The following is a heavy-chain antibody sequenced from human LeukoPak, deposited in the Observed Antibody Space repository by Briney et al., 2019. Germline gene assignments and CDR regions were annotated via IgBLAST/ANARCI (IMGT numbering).Heavy chain of an antibody. CDR1: GFTVSSNY. Sequence: GGSLRLSCAASGFTVSSNYMGWVRQAPGTGLEWVSVIYSGGTTYYADSVKGRFTISRDNSKNTLYLQMNSLRAEDTAVYYCARRPRVTMVLRFDPWGQGTLVTVSS. J-gene: IGHJ5*02. D-gene: IGHD3-10*01. V-gene: IGHV3-53*01. CDR3: ARRPRVTMVLRFDP. CDR2: IYSGGTT.